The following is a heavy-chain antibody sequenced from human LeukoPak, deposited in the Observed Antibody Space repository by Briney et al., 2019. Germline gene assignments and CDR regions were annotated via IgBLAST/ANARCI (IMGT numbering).Heavy chain of an antibody. J-gene: IGHJ4*02. CDR2: IHTDGSST. D-gene: IGHD2-2*01. Sequence: GGSLRLSCAASGFTFSSYAMSWVRQAPGKGLEWVSRIHTDGSSTMYADSVKGRFTISGDNAKNTLYLQMNSLRAEDAAVYYCVREGLNCSSTSCQRAAFDYWGQGTLVTVSS. CDR3: VREGLNCSSTSCQRAAFDY. CDR1: GFTFSSYA. V-gene: IGHV3-74*03.